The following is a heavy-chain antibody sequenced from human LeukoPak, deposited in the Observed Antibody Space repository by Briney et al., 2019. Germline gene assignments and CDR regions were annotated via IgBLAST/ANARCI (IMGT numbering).Heavy chain of an antibody. V-gene: IGHV3-30*02. CDR2: ISYDGSDK. CDR1: GFTYNNYG. CDR3: VKDVSTGWSFDS. Sequence: GGSLRLSCAASGFTYNNYGMHSVRQAPGKGLEWVTFISYDGSDKSYADSVKGRFIISRDNSKKTLYVQMNSLTTEDTAVYYCVKDVSTGWSFDSWGQGTLVTVSS. D-gene: IGHD6-19*01. J-gene: IGHJ4*02.